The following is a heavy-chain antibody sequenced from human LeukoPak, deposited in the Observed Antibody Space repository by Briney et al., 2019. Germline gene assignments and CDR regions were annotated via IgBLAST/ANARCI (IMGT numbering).Heavy chain of an antibody. CDR3: AKDPQKTAMAYFDY. V-gene: IGHV3-30*18. Sequence: GGSLRLSCAASGFTFSSYGMHWVRQAPGKGLERVAVISYDGSNKYYADSVKGRFTISRDNSKNTLYLQMNSLRAEDTAVYYCAKDPQKTAMAYFDYWGQGTLVTVSS. J-gene: IGHJ4*02. CDR1: GFTFSSYG. CDR2: ISYDGSNK. D-gene: IGHD5-18*01.